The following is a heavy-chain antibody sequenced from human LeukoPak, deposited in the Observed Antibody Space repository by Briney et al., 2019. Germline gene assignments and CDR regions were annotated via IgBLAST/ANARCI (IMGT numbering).Heavy chain of an antibody. V-gene: IGHV3-7*01. CDR1: GFTFSSYW. CDR3: ARDGGRKDDY. Sequence: GGSLRLSCTASGFTFSSYWMTWVRQAPGKGLEWVANIKQDGSEKYYVDSVKGRFTISRDNAKNSLYLQMNSLRAEDTAVYYCARDGGRKDDYWGQRTLVTVSS. D-gene: IGHD2-15*01. J-gene: IGHJ4*02. CDR2: IKQDGSEK.